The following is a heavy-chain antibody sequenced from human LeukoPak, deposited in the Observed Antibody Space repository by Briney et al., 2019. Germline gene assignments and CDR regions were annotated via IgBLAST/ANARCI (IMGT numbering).Heavy chain of an antibody. J-gene: IGHJ5*02. CDR1: GYSFADYY. CDR2: IKPNSGGT. V-gene: IGHV1-2*02. D-gene: IGHD3-10*01. Sequence: ASVKVSCKASGYSFADYYMHWVRQAPGQGLEWMGWIKPNSGGTRSAQKFQGRVTMTRDTSVSTAYMELSSLRYDDTAVYYCATNILVRDIINWFDPWGQGTLVTVSS. CDR3: ATNILVRDIINWFDP.